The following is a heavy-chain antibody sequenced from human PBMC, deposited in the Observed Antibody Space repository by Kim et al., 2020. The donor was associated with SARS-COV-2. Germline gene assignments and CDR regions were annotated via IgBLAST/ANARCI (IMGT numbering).Heavy chain of an antibody. CDR2: ISNDGSEK. CDR3: ARDESRGGYNEIDH. CDR1: GFTFSSYG. Sequence: GGSLRLSCAASGFTFSSYGMHWVRQAPGKGLDSVAVISNDGSEKYYADSVKGRFTISRDNSKNTLYLQRNSLRVEDTAVFYCARDESRGGYNEIDHWGQGTLVTVSS. J-gene: IGHJ4*02. V-gene: IGHV3-30-3*01. D-gene: IGHD2-15*01.